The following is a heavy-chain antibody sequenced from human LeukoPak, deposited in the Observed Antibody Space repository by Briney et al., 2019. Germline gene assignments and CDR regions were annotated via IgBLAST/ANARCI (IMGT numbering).Heavy chain of an antibody. CDR1: GFTFSVYA. J-gene: IGHJ4*02. CDR2: ISGRGDGT. V-gene: IGHV3-23*01. CDR3: AKGRLQEGTVFRGVITPVDY. Sequence: GGSLRLSCVGSGFTFSVYAITWVRRAPGKELEWVSTISGRGDGTYYADSVKGRFTISRDNSKNTLFLQMSNLSADDTALYYCAKGRLQEGTVFRGVITPVDYWGQGTLVTVTS. D-gene: IGHD3-10*01.